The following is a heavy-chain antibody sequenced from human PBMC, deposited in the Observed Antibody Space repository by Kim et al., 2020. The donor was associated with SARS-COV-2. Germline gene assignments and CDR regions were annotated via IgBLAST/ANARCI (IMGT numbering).Heavy chain of an antibody. CDR3: ARVLRTTVFDY. CDR2: T. Sequence: TYYNPSLKSRVTISVDTSKNQFSLKLSSVTAADTAVYYCARVLRTTVFDYWGQGTLVTVSS. J-gene: IGHJ4*02. D-gene: IGHD1-1*01. V-gene: IGHV4-31*02.